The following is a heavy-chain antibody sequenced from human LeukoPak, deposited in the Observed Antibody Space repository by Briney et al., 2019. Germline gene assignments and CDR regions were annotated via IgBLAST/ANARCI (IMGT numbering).Heavy chain of an antibody. J-gene: IGHJ4*02. V-gene: IGHV3-7*01. D-gene: IGHD1-14*01. CDR1: GFTFRDYW. CDR3: ARRNLFDY. CDR2: IKYDGSDR. Sequence: GGSLRLSCVASGFTFRDYWMTWVRQAPGKGLECVANIKYDGSDRYYVDSVKGRSTIPRDNAKNSVYLQMNSLRVEDTAVYYCARRNLFDYWGQGTVVTVSS.